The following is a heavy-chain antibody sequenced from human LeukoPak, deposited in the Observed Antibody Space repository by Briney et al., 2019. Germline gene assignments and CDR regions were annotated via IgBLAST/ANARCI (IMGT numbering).Heavy chain of an antibody. D-gene: IGHD5-24*01. Sequence: PGGSLRLSCSASGFTFSSYAMHWVRQAPGKGLEWVSAISGSGGSTYYADSVKGRCTISRDNSKNTLYLQMNSLRAEDTAVYYCAKDPGDGYNYAQVWGQGTLVTVSS. CDR1: GFTFSSYA. V-gene: IGHV3-23*01. J-gene: IGHJ4*02. CDR3: AKDPGDGYNYAQV. CDR2: ISGSGGST.